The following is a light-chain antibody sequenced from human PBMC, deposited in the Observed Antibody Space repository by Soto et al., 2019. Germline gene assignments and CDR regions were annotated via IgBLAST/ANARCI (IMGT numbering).Light chain of an antibody. J-gene: IGKJ1*01. CDR2: KAS. CDR3: QQYQSYWT. V-gene: IGKV1-5*03. CDR1: QSINSW. Sequence: DIQMTQSPSTLSASVGDRVTITCRASQSINSWLAWYQQKPGKAPNLLIYKASSLESGVPSRFSGSGSGTEFTLTISSLQPDDFATYYCQQYQSYWTFGQGTKVEIK.